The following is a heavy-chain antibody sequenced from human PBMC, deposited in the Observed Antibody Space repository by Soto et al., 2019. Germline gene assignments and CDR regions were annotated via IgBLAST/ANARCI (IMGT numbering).Heavy chain of an antibody. CDR1: GVTHA. V-gene: IGHV1-69*06. CDR3: ARGGALSTSWYWGDGLDS. Sequence: QVQLVQSGAEVKKPGSSVKVSCKTSGVTHAISWVRQAPGQGLEWVGDIVPMSGTAYYAQKFQGRVTITADKSATTAYMELSSLRSEDTAVYYCARGGALSTSWYWGDGLDSWGQGTQVTVSS. CDR2: IVPMSGTA. D-gene: IGHD6-13*01. J-gene: IGHJ4*02.